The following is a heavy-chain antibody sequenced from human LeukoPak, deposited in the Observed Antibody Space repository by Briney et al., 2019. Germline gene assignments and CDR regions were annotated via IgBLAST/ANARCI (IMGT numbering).Heavy chain of an antibody. D-gene: IGHD3-3*01. Sequence: ASVKVSCKASGYTFTGYYMHWVRQAPGQGLEWMGWINPNSGGTNYAQKFQGRVTMTRDTSISTAYMGLSRLRSDDTAVYYCARGYYDFWSGSDPNFDYWGQGTLVTVSS. CDR2: INPNSGGT. J-gene: IGHJ4*02. CDR3: ARGYYDFWSGSDPNFDY. CDR1: GYTFTGYY. V-gene: IGHV1-2*02.